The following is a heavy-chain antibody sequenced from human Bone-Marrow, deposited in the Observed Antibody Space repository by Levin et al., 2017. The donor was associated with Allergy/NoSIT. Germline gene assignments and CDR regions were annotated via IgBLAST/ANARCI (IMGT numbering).Heavy chain of an antibody. V-gene: IGHV1-2*06. D-gene: IGHD1-14*01. Sequence: WASVKVSCKTSGYTFTVYYMHWVRQAPGQGLEWMGRINPNTGVTNYAQNFQGRVTMTRDTSISTAYMELSSLSSDDTAVYYCARIGSNHNFDYWGQGTLVTVSS. CDR3: ARIGSNHNFDY. CDR2: INPNTGVT. CDR1: GYTFTVYY. J-gene: IGHJ4*02.